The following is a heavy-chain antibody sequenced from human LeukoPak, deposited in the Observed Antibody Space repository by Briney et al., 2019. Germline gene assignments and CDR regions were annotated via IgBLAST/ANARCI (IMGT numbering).Heavy chain of an antibody. CDR3: AREAASFGTSFGYMDV. Sequence: ASVKVFCKASGYTFIDNYIHWVRQAPGQGLEWMGWINPHNGGTKYALKFQGRVTMTSDRSTTTVYMEVTRLRSDDTAVFYCAREAASFGTSFGYMDVWGKGTTVTVSS. CDR1: GYTFIDNY. J-gene: IGHJ6*03. V-gene: IGHV1-2*02. CDR2: INPHNGGT. D-gene: IGHD2-15*01.